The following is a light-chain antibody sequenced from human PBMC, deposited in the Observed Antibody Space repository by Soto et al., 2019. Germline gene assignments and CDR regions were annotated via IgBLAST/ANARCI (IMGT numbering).Light chain of an antibody. CDR2: AAS. J-gene: IGKJ1*01. CDR1: QGISGY. Sequence: DIQLTQSPSSVSASVGDRVTITCRASQGISGYLAWYQQKPGKVPKLLIYAASSLQSGVPLRFSGSGSGTDFTLTISSLQPEDFATYYCQQSYRSPTFGQGTKVDIK. CDR3: QQSYRSPT. V-gene: IGKV1-12*01.